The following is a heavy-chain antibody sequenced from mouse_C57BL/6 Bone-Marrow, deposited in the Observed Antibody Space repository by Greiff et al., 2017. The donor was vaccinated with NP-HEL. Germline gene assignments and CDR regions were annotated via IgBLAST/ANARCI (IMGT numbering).Heavy chain of an antibody. Sequence: EVQLVESGGGLVQPKGSLKLSCAASGFTFNTYAMHWVRQAPGKGLEWVARIRSKSSNYATYYADSVKDRFTISRDDSQTMLYLQMNNLKTEDTAMDYCVRPKTAQATAWFAYWGQGTLVTVSA. D-gene: IGHD3-2*02. CDR3: VRPKTAQATAWFAY. V-gene: IGHV10-3*01. CDR2: IRSKSSNYAT. J-gene: IGHJ3*01. CDR1: GFTFNTYA.